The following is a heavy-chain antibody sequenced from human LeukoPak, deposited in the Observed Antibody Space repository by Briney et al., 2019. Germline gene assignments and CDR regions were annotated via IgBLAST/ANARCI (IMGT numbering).Heavy chain of an antibody. V-gene: IGHV4-59*12. D-gene: IGHD4-17*01. Sequence: PSETLSLTCTVSGASINSYYWSWIRQPPGKGLEWIGYIYSSGSTNYNPSLKSRVTISVDKSKNQFSLKLSSVTAADTAVYYCARSTTVTNRYYYYYYMDVWGKGTTVTVSS. CDR2: IYSSGST. CDR1: GASINSYY. CDR3: ARSTTVTNRYYYYYYMDV. J-gene: IGHJ6*03.